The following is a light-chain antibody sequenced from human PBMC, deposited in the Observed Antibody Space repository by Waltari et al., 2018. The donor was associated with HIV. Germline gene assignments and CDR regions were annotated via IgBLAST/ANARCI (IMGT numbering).Light chain of an antibody. V-gene: IGLV1-47*01. CDR1: SPKIGSHY. J-gene: IGLJ2*01. Sequence: SVLTQPPSASGTPGQRVTSSCSGSSPKIGSHYVFRYQQLPGTTPKLLMHRNHQRPSGVPDRFSDSTSGTSASLAISGLRSEDEADYYCATWDDSLSGVLFGGGTKLTVL. CDR2: RNH. CDR3: ATWDDSLSGVL.